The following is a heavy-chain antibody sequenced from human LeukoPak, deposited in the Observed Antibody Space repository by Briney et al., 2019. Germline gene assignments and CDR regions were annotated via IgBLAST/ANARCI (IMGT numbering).Heavy chain of an antibody. CDR1: GLTFSGSA. V-gene: IGHV3-73*01. CDR2: IRSKANSYAT. Sequence: PGGSLKLSCAASGLTFSGSAMHWVRQASGKGLEWVGRIRSKANSYATAYAASVKGRFTISRDDSKNTAYLQMNSLKTEDTAVYYCTRHAARYCSGGSCYGNDYWGQGTLVTVSS. CDR3: TRHAARYCSGGSCYGNDY. J-gene: IGHJ4*02. D-gene: IGHD2-15*01.